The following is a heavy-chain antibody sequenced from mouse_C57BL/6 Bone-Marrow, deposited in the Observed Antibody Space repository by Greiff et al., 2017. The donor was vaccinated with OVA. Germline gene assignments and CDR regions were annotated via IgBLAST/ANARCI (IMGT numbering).Heavy chain of an antibody. CDR1: GFTFSDYY. D-gene: IGHD3-3*01. J-gene: IGHJ3*01. CDR2: INYDGSST. V-gene: IGHV5-16*01. Sequence: EVKLMESEGGLVQPGSSMKLSCTASGFTFSDYYMAWVRQVPEKGLEWVANINYDGSSTYYLDSLKSRFIISRDNAKNILYLQMSSLKSEDTATYYCARDSLGQGGFAYWDQGTVVTVSA. CDR3: ARDSLGQGGFAY.